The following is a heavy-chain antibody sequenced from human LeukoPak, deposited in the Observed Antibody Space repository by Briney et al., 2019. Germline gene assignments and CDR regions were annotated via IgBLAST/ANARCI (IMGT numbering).Heavy chain of an antibody. J-gene: IGHJ4*02. CDR2: IKQDGSEK. D-gene: IGHD3-16*01. Sequence: PGGSLRLSCAASGFTFSSYWMTWVRQVPGKGLEWVASIKQDGSEKYYVDSLRGRFTISRDNAKNSLYLQMNSLRAEDTAVYYCARGYMYYVYWGQGTLVTVSS. V-gene: IGHV3-7*05. CDR1: GFTFSSYW. CDR3: ARGYMYYVY.